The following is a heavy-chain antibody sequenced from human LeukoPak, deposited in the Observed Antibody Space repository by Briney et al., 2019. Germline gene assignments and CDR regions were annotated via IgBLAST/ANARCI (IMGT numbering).Heavy chain of an antibody. J-gene: IGHJ4*02. CDR3: ARDFDHRFLEWYGNFDY. V-gene: IGHV3-30-3*01. CDR2: ISYDGSNK. D-gene: IGHD3-3*01. CDR1: GFTFSSYA. Sequence: TGGSLRLSCAASGFTFSSYAMHWVRQAPGKGLEWVAVISYDGSNKYYADSVKGRFTISRDNSKNTLYLQMNSLRAEDTAVYYCARDFDHRFLEWYGNFDYWGQGTLVTVSS.